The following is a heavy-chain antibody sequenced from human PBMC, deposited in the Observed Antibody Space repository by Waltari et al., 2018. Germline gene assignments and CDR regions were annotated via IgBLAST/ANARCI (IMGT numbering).Heavy chain of an antibody. Sequence: QVQLQESGQGLVKPSGPLSLTCAVSGDSISGDYWWSWVRQSPEKGLEWIGQVHHSDKTHYNPSRQSRVTISVDKPKNQFSLNLNSVTAADTAVYYCAGDRAIGLFFDYWGRGTLVTVSS. CDR2: VHHSDKT. D-gene: IGHD2-2*01. CDR1: GDSISGDYW. V-gene: IGHV4-4*02. CDR3: AGDRAIGLFFDY. J-gene: IGHJ4*02.